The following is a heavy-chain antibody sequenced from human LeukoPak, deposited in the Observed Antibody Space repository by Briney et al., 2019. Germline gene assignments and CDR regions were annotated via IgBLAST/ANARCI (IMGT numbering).Heavy chain of an antibody. J-gene: IGHJ6*02. CDR3: TSDRVFYGLDV. Sequence: GGSLRLSCAASGFTFSSYWMHWVRQAPGKGLVWVSRIKGDGSETSHAGSVKGRFTISRDNAKNTLYLQMSSLRADDTAVYYCTSDRVFYGLDVWGQGTTVIVSS. V-gene: IGHV3-74*01. CDR2: IKGDGSET. CDR1: GFTFSSYW.